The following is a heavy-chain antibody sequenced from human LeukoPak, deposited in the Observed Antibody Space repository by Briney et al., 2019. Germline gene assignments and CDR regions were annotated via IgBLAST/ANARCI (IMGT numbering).Heavy chain of an antibody. D-gene: IGHD3-22*01. J-gene: IGHJ4*02. V-gene: IGHV4-34*01. CDR3: ARGHYYDSSGYRV. CDR2: INHSGST. CDR1: GGSFSGYH. Sequence: SETLSLTCAVYGGSFSGYHWSWIRQPPGRGLEWIGEINHSGSTNYNPSLKSRVTISVDTSENQFSLKLSSVTAADTAVYYCARGHYYDSSGYRVWGQGTLVTVSS.